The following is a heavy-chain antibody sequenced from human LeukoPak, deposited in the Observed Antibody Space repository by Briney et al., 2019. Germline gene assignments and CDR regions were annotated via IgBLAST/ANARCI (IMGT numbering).Heavy chain of an antibody. CDR1: GFTFSSYA. CDR3: ARDFMYNVNCAGC. CDR2: INGSGGST. D-gene: IGHD1-14*01. Sequence: GGSLRLSCAASGFTFSSYAMSWVRQAPGKGLEWVSDINGSGGSTYYADSVKGRFTISRDNSKNTLYLQMNSLRAEDTAVYYCARDFMYNVNCAGCWGQGPLVTASS. J-gene: IGHJ4*02. V-gene: IGHV3-23*01.